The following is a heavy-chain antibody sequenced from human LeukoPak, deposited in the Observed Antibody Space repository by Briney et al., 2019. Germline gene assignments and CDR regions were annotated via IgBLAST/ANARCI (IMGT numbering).Heavy chain of an antibody. D-gene: IGHD6-19*01. CDR2: IIPILATA. Sequence: ASVKVSCKASGGTFSSFAISWVRQAPGQGLEWMGGIIPILATANYAQKFQGRVTITADESTTTAYMELSSLRSEDTAVYYCARDSQHHSSASEYWGQGTLVTVSS. CDR1: GGTFSSFA. CDR3: ARDSQHHSSASEY. J-gene: IGHJ4*02. V-gene: IGHV1-69*01.